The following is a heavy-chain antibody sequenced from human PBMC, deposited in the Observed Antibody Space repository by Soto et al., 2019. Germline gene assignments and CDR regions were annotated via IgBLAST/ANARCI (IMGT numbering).Heavy chain of an antibody. CDR2: IYYSGST. CDR3: ARGWGFESQSQDYYYGMDV. D-gene: IGHD3-16*01. V-gene: IGHV4-31*02. Sequence: SETLSLTCTVSGGSISSGSYYWSWIRQHPGKGLEWIGYIYYSGSTYYNPSLKSRVTISVDTSKNQFSLKLSSVTAADTAVYYCARGWGFESQSQDYYYGMDVWGQGTTVTVYS. J-gene: IGHJ6*02. CDR1: GGSISSGSYY.